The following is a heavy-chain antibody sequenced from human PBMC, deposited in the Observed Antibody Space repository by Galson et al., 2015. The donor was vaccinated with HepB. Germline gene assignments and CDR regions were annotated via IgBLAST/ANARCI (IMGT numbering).Heavy chain of an antibody. CDR3: ARGGDYYDSSGYYYWFDP. Sequence: SVKVSCKASGYTFTGYYMHWVRQAPGQGLEWMGWINPNSGGTNYAQKFQGWVTMTRDTSISTAYMELSRLRSDDTAVYYCARGGDYYDSSGYYYWFDPWGQGTLVTVSS. J-gene: IGHJ5*02. CDR2: INPNSGGT. CDR1: GYTFTGYY. V-gene: IGHV1-2*04. D-gene: IGHD3-22*01.